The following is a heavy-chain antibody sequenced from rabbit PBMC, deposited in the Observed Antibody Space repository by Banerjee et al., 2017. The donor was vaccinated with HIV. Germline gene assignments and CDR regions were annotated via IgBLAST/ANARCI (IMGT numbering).Heavy chain of an antibody. CDR3: ARDLAGVIGWNFNL. J-gene: IGHJ4*01. D-gene: IGHD4-1*01. CDR2: IYVGTTGDT. CDR1: GFIFSDNYV. Sequence: QSLEESGGDLVKPGASLALSCKASGFIFSDNYVMCWVRQAPGKGLEWVACIYVGTTGDTYYASWAKGRITISKTSSTTVTLQMTSLTVADTATYFCARDLAGVIGWNFNLWGPGTLVTVS. V-gene: IGHV1S40*01.